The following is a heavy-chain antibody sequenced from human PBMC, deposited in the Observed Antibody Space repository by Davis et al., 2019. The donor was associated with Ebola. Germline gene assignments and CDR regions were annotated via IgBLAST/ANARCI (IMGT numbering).Heavy chain of an antibody. J-gene: IGHJ3*02. CDR1: GGSFSGYY. V-gene: IGHV4-34*01. D-gene: IGHD3-10*01. Sequence: PSETLSLTCAVYGGSFSGYYWSWIRQPPGKGLEWIGEINHSGSTNYNPSLKSRVTISVDTSKNQFSLKLSSVTAADTAVYYCARRVRGKTGDRRFLNAFDIWGQGTMVTVSS. CDR2: INHSGST. CDR3: ARRVRGKTGDRRFLNAFDI.